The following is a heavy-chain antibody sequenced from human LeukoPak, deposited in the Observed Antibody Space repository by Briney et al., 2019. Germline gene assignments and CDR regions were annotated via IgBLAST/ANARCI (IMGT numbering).Heavy chain of an antibody. J-gene: IGHJ4*02. CDR3: TRGRWNGDSEY. CDR1: GGSFSGYF. D-gene: IGHD1-1*01. CDR2: INNSGST. Sequence: SETLSLTCGVYGGSFSGYFLSWIRQPPGKGLEWIGEINNSGSTNYNPSLKSRVTISVDTSKNHFSLKVTSVTAADTAVYYCTRGRWNGDSEYWGQGTLVIVSS. V-gene: IGHV4-34*01.